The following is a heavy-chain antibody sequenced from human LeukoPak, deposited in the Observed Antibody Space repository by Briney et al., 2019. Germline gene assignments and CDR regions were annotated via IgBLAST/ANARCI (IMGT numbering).Heavy chain of an antibody. J-gene: IGHJ4*02. Sequence: SETLSLTCTVSGGSISSSSYYWGWIRQPPGKGLEWIGSIYYSGSTYYNPSLKSRVTISVDTSKNQFSLKLSSVTAADTAVYYCARSLAAMVVTEEVGYLDYWGQGTLVTVSS. CDR1: GGSISSSSYY. D-gene: IGHD4-23*01. V-gene: IGHV4-39*01. CDR3: ARSLAAMVVTEEVGYLDY. CDR2: IYYSGST.